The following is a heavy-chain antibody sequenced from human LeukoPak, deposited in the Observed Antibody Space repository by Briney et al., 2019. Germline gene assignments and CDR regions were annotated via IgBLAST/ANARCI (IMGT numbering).Heavy chain of an antibody. J-gene: IGHJ4*02. CDR1: GFTFSEYG. V-gene: IGHV3-30*02. CDR2: IQFDGTDI. D-gene: IGHD5/OR15-5a*01. Sequence: GGSLRLSCAASGFTFSEYGVHWVRQAPGKGLEWVAFIQFDGTDIFYADSVKGRFTISRDNSKNTLYLQMNSLKTEDTAVYYCARPGVSSVVGYYFDNWGQGTLVTVSA. CDR3: ARPGVSSVVGYYFDN.